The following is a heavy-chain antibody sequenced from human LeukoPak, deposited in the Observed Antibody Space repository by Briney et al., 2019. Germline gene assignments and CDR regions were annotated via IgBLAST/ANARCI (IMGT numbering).Heavy chain of an antibody. J-gene: IGHJ6*02. D-gene: IGHD3-10*01. V-gene: IGHV3-7*03. CDR2: IGEDGSEK. CDR1: GYTFTNYW. CDR3: AKRPRRLTLVRGVPREDV. Sequence: GGSLRLSCVVSGYTFTNYWMSWVRQAPGKGLEWVANIGEDGSEKYHVDSVRGRFTISRDNAKNSLYLQMNSLRAEDTAVYYCAKRPRRLTLVRGVPREDVWGQGTTVTVSS.